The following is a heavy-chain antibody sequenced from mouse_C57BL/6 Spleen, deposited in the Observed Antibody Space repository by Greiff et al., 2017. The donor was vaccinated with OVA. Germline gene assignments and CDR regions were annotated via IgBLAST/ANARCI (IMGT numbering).Heavy chain of an antibody. J-gene: IGHJ3*01. CDR2: IDPSDSYT. CDR3: ARYDAAY. V-gene: IGHV1-69*01. Sequence: VQLQQPGAELVMPGASVKLSCKASGYTFTSYWMHWVKQRPGQGLEWIGEIDPSDSYTNYNQKLKGKSTLTVDKSSSTAYMQLSSLTSEDSAVYYCARYDAAYWGQGTLVTVSA. CDR1: GYTFTSYW. D-gene: IGHD2-3*01.